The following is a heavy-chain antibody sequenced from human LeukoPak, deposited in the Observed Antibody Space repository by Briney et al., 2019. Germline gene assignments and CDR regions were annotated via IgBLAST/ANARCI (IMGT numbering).Heavy chain of an antibody. J-gene: IGHJ5*02. CDR2: ISGSGGST. V-gene: IGHV3-23*01. Sequence: GGSLRLSCAASGFTFSSYAMSWVRQAPGKGLEWVSAISGSGGSTYYADSVKGRFTISRDNSKNTLDLQMNSLRAEDTAVYYCAKCPSPYYYDSSGYYYHNWFDPWGQGTLVTVSS. CDR1: GFTFSSYA. D-gene: IGHD3-22*01. CDR3: AKCPSPYYYDSSGYYYHNWFDP.